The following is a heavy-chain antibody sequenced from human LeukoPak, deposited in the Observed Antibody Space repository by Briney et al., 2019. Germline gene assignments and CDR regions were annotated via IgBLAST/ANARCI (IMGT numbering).Heavy chain of an antibody. CDR2: INHSGST. CDR3: ARGRPSLDV. CDR1: GGSLSGYY. J-gene: IGHJ6*04. V-gene: IGHV4-34*01. Sequence: PSETLSLTCAVYGGSLSGYYWSWIRQPPGKGLEWIGEINHSGSTNYNPSLKSRVTISVDTSKNQFSLKLRSVTAADTAVYYCARGRPSLDVWGKGTTVTVSS.